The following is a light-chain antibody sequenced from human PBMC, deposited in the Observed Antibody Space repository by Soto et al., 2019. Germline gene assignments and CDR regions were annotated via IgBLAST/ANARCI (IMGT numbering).Light chain of an antibody. CDR1: QSISRW. CDR3: QQSYNTPVT. J-gene: IGKJ5*01. CDR2: AAS. Sequence: DIQMTQSPSTLSASVGDSVTITSRPSQSISRWLAWYQQKPGQAPKFXIYAASNLQSGVPSRFSGSGSGTDFTLTITSLRPEDFATYWCQQSYNTPVTFGQGTRLEIK. V-gene: IGKV1-39*01.